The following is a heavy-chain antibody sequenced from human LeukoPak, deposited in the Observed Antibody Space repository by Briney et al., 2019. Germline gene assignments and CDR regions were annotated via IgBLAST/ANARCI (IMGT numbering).Heavy chain of an antibody. D-gene: IGHD2-2*01. J-gene: IGHJ5*02. Sequence: GGSLRLSCAASGFTFDDYAMHWVRQAPGKGLEWVSGISWNSGSIGYADSVKGRFTISRDNAKNSLYLQMNSLRAEDTALYYCAKDRYCSSTSCYYGFDPWGQGTLVTVS. V-gene: IGHV3-9*01. CDR1: GFTFDDYA. CDR2: ISWNSGSI. CDR3: AKDRYCSSTSCYYGFDP.